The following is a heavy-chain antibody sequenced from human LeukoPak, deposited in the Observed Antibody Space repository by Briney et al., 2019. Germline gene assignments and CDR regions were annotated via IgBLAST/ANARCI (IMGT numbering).Heavy chain of an antibody. Sequence: PSETLSLTCTVSGGSISSYHWNWIRQPPGKGLEWIGYIYYSGSTNYNPSLKSRVTISIDTSENQFSLKLSSVTAADTAVYYCARHYCSGGSCSSWDWFDPWGQGTLVTVSS. CDR3: ARHYCSGGSCSSWDWFDP. CDR1: GGSISSYH. J-gene: IGHJ5*02. CDR2: IYYSGST. D-gene: IGHD2-15*01. V-gene: IGHV4-59*08.